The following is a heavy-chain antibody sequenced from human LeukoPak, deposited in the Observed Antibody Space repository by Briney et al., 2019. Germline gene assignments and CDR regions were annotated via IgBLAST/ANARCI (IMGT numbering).Heavy chain of an antibody. CDR1: GGSFSGYY. CDR2: INHSGST. Sequence: SETLSLTCAVYGGSFSGYYWSWIRQPPGKGLEWIGEINHSGSTNYNPSLKSRVTISVDTSKNQFSLKLSSVTAADTAVYYCARVWYSSGWYWFDPWGQGTLVTVSS. V-gene: IGHV4-34*01. J-gene: IGHJ5*02. D-gene: IGHD6-19*01. CDR3: ARVWYSSGWYWFDP.